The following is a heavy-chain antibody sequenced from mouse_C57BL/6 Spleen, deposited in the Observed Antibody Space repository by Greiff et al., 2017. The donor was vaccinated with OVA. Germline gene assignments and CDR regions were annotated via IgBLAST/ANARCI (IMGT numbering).Heavy chain of an antibody. CDR3: AYDYDYAMDY. CDR2: IYPRSGNT. J-gene: IGHJ4*01. D-gene: IGHD2-4*01. CDR1: GYTFTSYG. V-gene: IGHV1-81*01. Sequence: QVQLQQSGAELARPGASVKLSCKASGYTFTSYGISWVKQSTGQGLEWIGEIYPRSGNTYYNEKFKGKATLTADKSSSTAYMELRSLTSEDSAVYFCAYDYDYAMDYWGQGTSVTVSS.